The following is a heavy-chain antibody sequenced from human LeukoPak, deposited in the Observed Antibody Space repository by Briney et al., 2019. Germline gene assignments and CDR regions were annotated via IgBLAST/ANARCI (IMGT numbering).Heavy chain of an antibody. Sequence: PGGSLRLSCEVSGFTFSAHAMAWVRQAPGKGLDWVAGINGRGDDGYYAASVKGRFTISRDNSRNTLFLQMDSLRAEDTAIYYCAKDRLSTGSSEFDCWGQGTLVTVSS. J-gene: IGHJ4*02. D-gene: IGHD1-26*01. CDR1: GFTFSAHA. V-gene: IGHV3-23*01. CDR2: INGRGDDG. CDR3: AKDRLSTGSSEFDC.